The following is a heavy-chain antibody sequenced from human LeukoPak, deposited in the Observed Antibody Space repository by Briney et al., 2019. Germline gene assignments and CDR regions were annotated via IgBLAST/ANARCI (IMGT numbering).Heavy chain of an antibody. D-gene: IGHD1-26*01. CDR3: ARAGGGTYYFDF. J-gene: IGHJ4*02. Sequence: SETLSLTCAVSGDSINSSNWWNWVRQPPGQGLEWIAEIYHSGNTNYNPSLKSRVTISLDKSKNQFSLKLTSVTAADTAVYFCARAGGGTYYFDFWGQGTLVTVSS. CDR2: IYHSGNT. V-gene: IGHV4-4*02. CDR1: GDSINSSNW.